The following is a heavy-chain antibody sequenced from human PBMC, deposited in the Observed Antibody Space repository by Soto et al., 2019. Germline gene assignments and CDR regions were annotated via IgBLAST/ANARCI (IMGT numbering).Heavy chain of an antibody. CDR1: GFTFSSYA. CDR3: ARVDPPAKS. V-gene: IGHV3-15*01. J-gene: IGHJ5*02. CDR2: IRSKAYGGTT. Sequence: GGSLRLSCAASGFTFSSYAMHWVRQAPGKGLEWVGFIRSKAYGGTTEYAAPVKGRFTISRDDSKNTLYLQMNSLRAEDTAVYYCARVDPPAKSWGQGTLVTVSS. D-gene: IGHD2-2*01.